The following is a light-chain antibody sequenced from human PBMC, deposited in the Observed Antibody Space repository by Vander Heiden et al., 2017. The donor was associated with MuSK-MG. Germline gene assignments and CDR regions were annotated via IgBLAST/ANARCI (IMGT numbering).Light chain of an antibody. Sequence: DIQKNQSSSPLSASVGDRVNITCLASQNINYYLDWYQQKPGKAPQLLIFAASSLQSGVPARFSGSRSGTDFTLTISSLQPEDVATYYCLQTYSLRPTFGQGTKVEIK. CDR1: QNINYY. J-gene: IGKJ1*01. CDR2: AAS. V-gene: IGKV1-39*01. CDR3: LQTYSLRPT.